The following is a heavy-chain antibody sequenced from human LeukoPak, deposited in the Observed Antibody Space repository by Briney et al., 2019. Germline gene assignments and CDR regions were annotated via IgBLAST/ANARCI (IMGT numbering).Heavy chain of an antibody. D-gene: IGHD3-3*01. CDR3: ARDLDRDTYYDFWSGSH. V-gene: IGHV1-69*13. CDR1: GYTFTGYY. J-gene: IGHJ4*02. CDR2: IIPIFGTA. Sequence: SVKVSCKASGYTFTGYYMHWVRQAPGQGLEWMGGIIPIFGTANYAQKFQGRVTITADESTSTAYMELSSLRSEDTAVYYCARDLDRDTYYDFWSGSHWGQGTLVTVSS.